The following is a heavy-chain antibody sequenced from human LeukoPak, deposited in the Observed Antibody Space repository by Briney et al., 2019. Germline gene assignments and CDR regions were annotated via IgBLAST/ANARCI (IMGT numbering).Heavy chain of an antibody. CDR3: ANSRMEGSNYFDY. CDR1: GLTFSSHG. D-gene: IGHD3-3*01. CDR2: INYDESIK. J-gene: IGHJ4*02. V-gene: IGHV3-30*02. Sequence: HPGGSLRLSCAASGLTFSSHGMHWVPQAPGKGLVGVAFINYDESIKYFADSVRGRFPLSRDNSKDTLYLQMNSLRPSDTAAYYCANSRMEGSNYFDYWGQGTLVTVSS.